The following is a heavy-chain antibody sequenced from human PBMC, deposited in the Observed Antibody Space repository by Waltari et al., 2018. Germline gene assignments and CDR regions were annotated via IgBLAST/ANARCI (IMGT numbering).Heavy chain of an antibody. CDR2: SYTGRQP. CDR1: GDSISSYY. J-gene: IGHJ4*02. V-gene: IGHV4-4*07. D-gene: IGHD5-12*01. CDR3: AREVLPNATIWRSYFDY. Sequence: QVQLQESGPGLVKPSETLSLTCTVSGDSISSYYWSWIRQPAGKGLGDIGRSYTGRQPNYHPTLESRVTMSIDTSKNEFSLKLSSVTAADTALYYCAREVLPNATIWRSYFDYWGQGSLVTVSS.